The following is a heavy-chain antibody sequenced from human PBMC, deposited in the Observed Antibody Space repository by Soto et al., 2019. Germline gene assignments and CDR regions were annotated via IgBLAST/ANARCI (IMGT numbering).Heavy chain of an antibody. Sequence: EVQLVESGGGLVQPGGSLRLSCAASGISFGSSWMSWVRQAPGKGLQWVANINKDGSANYYADFVRGRFTISRDNADNSLYLQMNSLRAEDTAVYYCAREDWFYFDYWGQGTLVTVSS. CDR2: INKDGSAN. J-gene: IGHJ4*02. CDR1: GISFGSSW. CDR3: AREDWFYFDY. V-gene: IGHV3-7*03. D-gene: IGHD3-9*01.